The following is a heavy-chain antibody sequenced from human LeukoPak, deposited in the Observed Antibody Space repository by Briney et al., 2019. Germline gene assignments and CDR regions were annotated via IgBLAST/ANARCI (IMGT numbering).Heavy chain of an antibody. CDR3: ARPAASGNYYGSGSYPFDY. CDR1: GYTLTELS. CDR2: FDPEDGET. V-gene: IGHV1-24*01. D-gene: IGHD3-10*01. Sequence: ASVKVSCKVSGYTLTELSMHWVRQAPGKGLEWMGGFDPEDGETIYAQKFQGRVTITADESTSTAYMELSSLRSEDTAVYYCARPAASGNYYGSGSYPFDYWGQGTLVTVSS. J-gene: IGHJ4*02.